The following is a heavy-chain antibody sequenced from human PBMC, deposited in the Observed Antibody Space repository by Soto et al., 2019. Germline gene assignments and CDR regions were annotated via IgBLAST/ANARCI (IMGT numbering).Heavy chain of an antibody. D-gene: IGHD2-21*02. V-gene: IGHV3-23*01. CDR3: AKSCGGHCFYFDN. J-gene: IGHJ4*02. Sequence: PGGSLGLSCAASGFTVSISAVTLVRQAPGKGLEWVSSISDSGGSRYYADSVKGRFTISRDNSKNTLYLQMNSLGAEDTAVYYCAKSCGGHCFYFDNWGKGTLVTVSS. CDR1: GFTVSISA. CDR2: ISDSGGSR.